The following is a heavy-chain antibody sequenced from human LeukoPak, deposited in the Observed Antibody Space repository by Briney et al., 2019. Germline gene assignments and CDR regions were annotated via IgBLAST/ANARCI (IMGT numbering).Heavy chain of an antibody. CDR3: ARHKWADGGSYYWLDY. J-gene: IGHJ4*02. CDR2: IYYSGRT. Sequence: SETLSLTCTLSGGSISSYYWSWIRQPPGKGLEWIGYIYYSGRTNYNPSLKSRVTISVDTSKNQFSLKLSSVTAADTAVYYCARHKWADGGSYYWLDYWGQGTLVTVSS. D-gene: IGHD1-26*01. V-gene: IGHV4-59*08. CDR1: GGSISSYY.